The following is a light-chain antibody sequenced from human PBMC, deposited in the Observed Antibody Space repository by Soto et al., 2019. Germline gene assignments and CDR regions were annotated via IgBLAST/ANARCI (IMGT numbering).Light chain of an antibody. V-gene: IGKV3-11*01. CDR3: QQRSNWAT. CDR2: DAS. CDR1: QSVCINY. Sequence: EIVLTQSPATLSSSPGERATLSCRASQSVCINYLAWYQQRPGQPPRLLSYDASDSAARIPARFSGSGSVTAFTLTISRLEPEDFSVYYCQQRSNWATFGPGTKVDIK. J-gene: IGKJ3*01.